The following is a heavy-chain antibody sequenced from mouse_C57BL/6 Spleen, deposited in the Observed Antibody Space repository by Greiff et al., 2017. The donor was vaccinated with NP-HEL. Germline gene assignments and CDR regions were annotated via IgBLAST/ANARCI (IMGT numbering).Heavy chain of an antibody. Sequence: QVQLKESGAELVRPGASVTLSCKASGYTFTDYEMHWVKQTPVHGLEWIGAIDPETGGTAYNQKFKGKAILTADKSSSTAYMELRSLTSEDSAVYYCTRFDTTVVAKRGWYFDVWGTGTTVTVSS. D-gene: IGHD1-1*01. J-gene: IGHJ1*03. CDR1: GYTFTDYE. CDR2: IDPETGGT. V-gene: IGHV1-15*01. CDR3: TRFDTTVVAKRGWYFDV.